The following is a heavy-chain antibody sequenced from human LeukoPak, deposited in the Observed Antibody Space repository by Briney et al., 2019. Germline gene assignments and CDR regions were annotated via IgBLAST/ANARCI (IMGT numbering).Heavy chain of an antibody. V-gene: IGHV4-39*01. D-gene: IGHD1-26*01. J-gene: IGHJ4*02. CDR2: AYFGGST. CDR3: ARHGGGSYLDHFDY. Sequence: SEPLSLTCTVSDGSISNSSRYWGWIRQPPGKGLECIGSAYFGGSTNYNPSLKSRVTISVDTSKNQFSLKLSSVTAADTAVYYCARHGGGSYLDHFDYWGQGTLVTVSS. CDR1: DGSISNSSRY.